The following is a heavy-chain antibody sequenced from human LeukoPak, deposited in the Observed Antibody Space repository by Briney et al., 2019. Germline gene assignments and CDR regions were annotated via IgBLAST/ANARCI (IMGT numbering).Heavy chain of an antibody. J-gene: IGHJ4*02. Sequence: ASVKVSCKASGYTFTGYYIHWVRQAPGQGLEWMGWINPNSGVTDYAQQFQGRVTMTRDTSISTAYMELSRLKSDDTAVYYCARLELYYYDKSGYGKGYFDYWGQGTLVTVSS. CDR1: GYTFTGYY. CDR3: ARLELYYYDKSGYGKGYFDY. V-gene: IGHV1-2*02. CDR2: INPNSGVT. D-gene: IGHD3-22*01.